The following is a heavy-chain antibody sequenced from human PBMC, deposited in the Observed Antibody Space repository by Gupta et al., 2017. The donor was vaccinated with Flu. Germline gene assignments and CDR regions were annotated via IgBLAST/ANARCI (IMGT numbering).Heavy chain of an antibody. D-gene: IGHD6-19*01. Sequence: NYARTGVRQAPGRGLEWLSNIIDSGDNTYYADLVKGRFTISRDNSKNTLYLQMNGLGVEDSAVYYCAKEPYSSTGYYFDFWGQGTRVTVSS. CDR2: IIDSGDNT. J-gene: IGHJ4*02. CDR3: AKEPYSSTGYYFDF. V-gene: IGHV3-23*01. CDR1: NYA.